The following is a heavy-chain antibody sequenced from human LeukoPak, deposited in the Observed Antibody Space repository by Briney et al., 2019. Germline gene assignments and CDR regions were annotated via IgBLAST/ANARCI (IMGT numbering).Heavy chain of an antibody. V-gene: IGHV4-59*08. CDR3: ARGGNWNDAFDY. J-gene: IGHJ4*02. D-gene: IGHD1-20*01. CDR2: IYHKGRT. CDR1: GDSLSSFY. Sequence: PSETLSLTCTVSGDSLSSFYWSWIRQSPGKGLEWIGYIYHKGRTNYNPSLKSRVTMSVDTSKRQFSLNLSSLTAADTAVYYCARGGNWNDAFDYWGQGTLVTVSS.